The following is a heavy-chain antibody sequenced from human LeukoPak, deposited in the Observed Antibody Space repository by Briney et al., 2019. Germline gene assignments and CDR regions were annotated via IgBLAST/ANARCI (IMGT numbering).Heavy chain of an antibody. V-gene: IGHV3-30*02. Sequence: PGGSLRLSCAASGFTFSSYGMHWVRQAPGKGLEWVAFIRYDGSNKYYADSVKGRFTISRDNSKNTLYLQMNSLRAEDTAVYYCAKEYIRAAGPDAFDIWGQGTMVTVSS. CDR1: GFTFSSYG. J-gene: IGHJ3*02. D-gene: IGHD6-13*01. CDR2: IRYDGSNK. CDR3: AKEYIRAAGPDAFDI.